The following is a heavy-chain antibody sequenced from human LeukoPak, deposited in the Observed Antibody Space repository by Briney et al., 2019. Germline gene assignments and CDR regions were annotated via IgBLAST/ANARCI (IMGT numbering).Heavy chain of an antibody. Sequence: GGSLRLSCAASGFTVSNAWMSWVRQAPGKGLEWVGRIKSKTDGGTTDYAAPMKDRVTISRDDSKNTLYLEVNSLKTDDTAMYYCTTDSRGYYYDHWGQGTLVIVSS. V-gene: IGHV3-15*01. D-gene: IGHD6-13*01. CDR1: GFTVSNAW. CDR2: IKSKTDGGTT. J-gene: IGHJ4*02. CDR3: TTDSRGYYYDH.